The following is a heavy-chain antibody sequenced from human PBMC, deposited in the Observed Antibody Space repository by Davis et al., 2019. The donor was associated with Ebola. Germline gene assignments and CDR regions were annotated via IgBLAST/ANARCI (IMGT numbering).Heavy chain of an antibody. V-gene: IGHV5-51*01. Sequence: GESLKISCMASGYTFTSYWIGWVRQMPGKGLEWMGIIYPGDSDTTYSPSFQGQVTISADKSTNTAYLQWNSLRASDTAIYYCAGRDSVSWYFDYWGQATLVTVAS. CDR2: IYPGDSDT. J-gene: IGHJ4*02. D-gene: IGHD5/OR15-5a*01. CDR3: AGRDSVSWYFDY. CDR1: GYTFTSYW.